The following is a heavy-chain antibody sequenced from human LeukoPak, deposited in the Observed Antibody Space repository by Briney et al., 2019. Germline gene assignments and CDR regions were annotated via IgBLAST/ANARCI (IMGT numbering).Heavy chain of an antibody. Sequence: GGSLRLSCAVSGFTFKLYWMHWVRQAPGKGPVWVSRINDDGSDTTYADSVKGRFTISRDDAKNMLFLQMNSLRAEDTAVYYCVRGGPSTWSWGQGTLVAVSS. CDR3: VRGGPSTWS. J-gene: IGHJ5*02. D-gene: IGHD2-15*01. V-gene: IGHV3-74*01. CDR2: INDDGSDT. CDR1: GFTFKLYW.